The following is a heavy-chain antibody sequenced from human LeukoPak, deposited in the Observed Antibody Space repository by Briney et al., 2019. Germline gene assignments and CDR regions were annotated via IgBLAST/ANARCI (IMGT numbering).Heavy chain of an antibody. CDR2: ISSSSSYT. V-gene: IGHV3-11*03. J-gene: IGHJ4*02. CDR3: ASWATGIDY. Sequence: GGSLRLSCAASGLTFSDYYMSWLRQAPGKGLEGVSYISSSSSYTNYADSVKGRFTISRDNAKNSVYLQMNSLRAEDTAVYYCASWATGIDYWGQGTLVSVSS. D-gene: IGHD3-16*01. CDR1: GLTFSDYY.